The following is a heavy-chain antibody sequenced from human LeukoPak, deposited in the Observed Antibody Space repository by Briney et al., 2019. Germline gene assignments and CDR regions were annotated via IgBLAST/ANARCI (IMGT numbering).Heavy chain of an antibody. J-gene: IGHJ2*01. Sequence: GGSLRLSCAASGFTFSTSAMHWVRQTPGKGLEYVSAISGNGGRTYYANSVKGRFTISRDNSKNTVFLQMGSLRTEDMAVYYCARGEPDCAGDCPYWYLDLWGRGTLVTVSS. D-gene: IGHD2-21*02. CDR1: GFTFSTSA. CDR2: ISGNGGRT. CDR3: ARGEPDCAGDCPYWYLDL. V-gene: IGHV3-64*01.